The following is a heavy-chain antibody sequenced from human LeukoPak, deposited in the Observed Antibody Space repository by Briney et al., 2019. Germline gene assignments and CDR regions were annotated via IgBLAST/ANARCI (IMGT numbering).Heavy chain of an antibody. CDR3: ASRAAAAGIDY. CDR1: GYTLTELS. V-gene: IGHV1-24*01. Sequence: ASVKVSCKVSGYTLTELSMHWVRQAPGKGLEWMGGFDPEDGETIYAQKFQGRVTMTRNTSISTAYMELSSLRSEDTAVYYCASRAAAAGIDYWGQGTLVTVSS. J-gene: IGHJ4*02. CDR2: FDPEDGET. D-gene: IGHD6-13*01.